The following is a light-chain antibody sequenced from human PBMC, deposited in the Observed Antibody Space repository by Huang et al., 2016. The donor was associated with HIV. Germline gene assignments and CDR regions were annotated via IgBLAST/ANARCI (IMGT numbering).Light chain of an antibody. Sequence: ERVMTQSPATLSVSLGERATLSCRASQYVSSNLAWYQQKPGQAPRLLIDDASTRLTDIPARFSGSGSGIEFTLTISSLQSEDFAVYYCQQYNNWPRTFGQGTKLEIK. J-gene: IGKJ2*01. CDR2: DAS. V-gene: IGKV3-15*01. CDR1: QYVSSN. CDR3: QQYNNWPRT.